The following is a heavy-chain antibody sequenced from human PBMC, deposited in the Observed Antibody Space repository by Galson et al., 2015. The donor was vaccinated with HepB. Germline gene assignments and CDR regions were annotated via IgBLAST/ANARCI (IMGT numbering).Heavy chain of an antibody. CDR1: GGTFSSYA. D-gene: IGHD1-26*01. CDR3: ARPPPGWEWELLGPEGYYYGMDV. V-gene: IGHV1-3*01. CDR2: INAGNGNT. J-gene: IGHJ6*02. Sequence: SVKVSCKASGGTFSSYAISWVRQAPGQGLEWMGWINAGNGNTKYSQKFQGRVTITRDTSASTAYMELSSLRSEDTAVYYCARPPPGWEWELLGPEGYYYGMDVWGQGTTVTVSS.